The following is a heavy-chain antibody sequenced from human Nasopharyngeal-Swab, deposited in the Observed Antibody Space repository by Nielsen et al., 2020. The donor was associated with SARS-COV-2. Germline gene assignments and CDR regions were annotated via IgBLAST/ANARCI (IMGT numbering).Heavy chain of an antibody. Sequence: ASVKVSCKASGYTFTSYGISWVRQAPGQGLEWMGWISAYNGNTNYAQKFQGRVTMTRNTSISTAYMELSSLRSEDTAVYYCARAGAAAPGVYYGMDVWGQGTTVTSP. CDR1: GYTFTSYG. CDR2: ISAYNGNT. D-gene: IGHD6-13*01. V-gene: IGHV1-18*01. CDR3: ARAGAAAPGVYYGMDV. J-gene: IGHJ6*02.